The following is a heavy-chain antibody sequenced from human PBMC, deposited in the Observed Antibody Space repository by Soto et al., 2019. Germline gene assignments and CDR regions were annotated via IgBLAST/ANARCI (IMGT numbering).Heavy chain of an antibody. Sequence: QVQLQESGPGLVKPSETLSLTCNVFGGSISNGDYYWSWIRQPPGKGLQYIGYIYYGGNTNYNPSLKSRLTMSIDRSANHFSLTLTSVTAADTAVYYCARVSGRYYYGVDVWGQGTTVIVSS. CDR3: ARVSGRYYYGVDV. CDR2: IYYGGNT. J-gene: IGHJ6*02. CDR1: GGSISNGDYY. V-gene: IGHV4-30-4*01.